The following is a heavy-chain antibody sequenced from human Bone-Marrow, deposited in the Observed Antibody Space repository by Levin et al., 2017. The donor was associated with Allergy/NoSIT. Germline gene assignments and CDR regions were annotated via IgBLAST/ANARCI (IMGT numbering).Heavy chain of an antibody. CDR3: ARDFDFEN. J-gene: IGHJ4*02. V-gene: IGHV3-7*01. CDR2: INQDGSEK. Sequence: GGSLRLSCAASGFTFSAYWMSWVRQAPGKGLEWVANINQDGSEKYYVDSVRGLFTISRDNAKNSLFLQMNSLRAEDTAVYYCARDFDFENWGLGILVTVSS. CDR1: GFTFSAYW.